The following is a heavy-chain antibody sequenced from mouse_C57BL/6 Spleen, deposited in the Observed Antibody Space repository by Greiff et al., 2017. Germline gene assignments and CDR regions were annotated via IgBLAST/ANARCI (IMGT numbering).Heavy chain of an antibody. CDR1: GFTFSDYG. V-gene: IGHV5-17*01. CDR2: LSSGSSTN. D-gene: IGHD1-1*01. Sequence: EVKLVESGGGLVKPGGSLKLSCAASGFTFSDYGMHWVRQAPGKGLEWVAYLSSGSSTNYYADTVKGRFTISRDNAKNTLFLQMTSLRSEDTAMYYCARCYDCSSSDYWGQGTTLTVSS. CDR3: ARCYDCSSSDY. J-gene: IGHJ2*01.